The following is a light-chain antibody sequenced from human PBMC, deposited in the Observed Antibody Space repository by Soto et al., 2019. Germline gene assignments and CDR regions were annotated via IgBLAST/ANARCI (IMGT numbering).Light chain of an antibody. CDR3: QQYSKYPWT. CDR2: KAS. J-gene: IGKJ1*01. Sequence: DIPMTQSPSTLSASVGDRVTITCRASQSISNWLAWYQQKPGKAPNLLIYKASSLESGVPSRFSGSGSGTEFTLTISSLQPDDFAVYHCQQYSKYPWTFGQGTKVEIK. CDR1: QSISNW. V-gene: IGKV1-5*03.